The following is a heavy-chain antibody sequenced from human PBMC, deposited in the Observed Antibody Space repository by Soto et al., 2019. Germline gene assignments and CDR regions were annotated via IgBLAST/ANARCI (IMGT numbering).Heavy chain of an antibody. D-gene: IGHD3-9*01. Sequence: QVQLVESGGGVVQPGRSLRLSCAASGFTVSSYGMHWVRQAPGKGLEWVSFISYDGSNKYYADSVTGRFTIARDNAKNSMYLQMNSLRADDTAVYSCARVVKYYDILTGSVLGGLVVWGQGTPVTVAS. CDR2: ISYDGSNK. CDR1: GFTVSSYG. J-gene: IGHJ6*02. CDR3: ARVVKYYDILTGSVLGGLVV. V-gene: IGHV3-30*19.